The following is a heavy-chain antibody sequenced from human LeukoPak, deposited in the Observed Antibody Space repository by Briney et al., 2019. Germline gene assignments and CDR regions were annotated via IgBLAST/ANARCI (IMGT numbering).Heavy chain of an antibody. D-gene: IGHD3-22*01. CDR3: ARDQYYYDTSGYYYYFGH. J-gene: IGHJ4*02. CDR1: GGSISSGDYY. V-gene: IGHV4-30-4*01. Sequence: SETLSLTCTVSGGSISSGDYYWTWIRQPPGKGLEWIGYIYYTGSTSYNPSLKSRLTISVDTSMNQFSLKLNSVTAADTAVYYCARDQYYYDTSGYYYYFGHWGQGTLVTVSS. CDR2: IYYTGST.